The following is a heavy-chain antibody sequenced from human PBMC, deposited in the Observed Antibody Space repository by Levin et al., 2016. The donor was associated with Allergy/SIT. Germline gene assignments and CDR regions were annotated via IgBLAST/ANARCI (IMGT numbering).Heavy chain of an antibody. V-gene: IGHV3-21*01. Sequence: VRQAPGKGLEWISSISTSTNYIYYADSVKGRFTISRDNAKNSLYLQMNSLRAEDTAVYYCTRDPSSSYMGFYYGMDVWGQGTTVTVSS. CDR3: TRDPSSSYMGFYYGMDV. D-gene: IGHD2-15*01. J-gene: IGHJ6*02. CDR2: ISTSTNYI.